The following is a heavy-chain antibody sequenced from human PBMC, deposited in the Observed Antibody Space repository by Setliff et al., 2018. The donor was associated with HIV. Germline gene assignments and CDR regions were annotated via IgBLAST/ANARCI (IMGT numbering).Heavy chain of an antibody. CDR3: ATDPYYYNSSGHFDS. CDR2: ISASTNTI. J-gene: IGHJ4*02. D-gene: IGHD3-22*01. CDR1: GFTFSNYW. V-gene: IGHV3-48*01. Sequence: GGSLRLSCAASGFTFSNYWMTWVRQAPGKGLEWVSYISASTNTIYYADSVKGRFTISRDNARNSLYLQMNSLRAEDTAVYYCATDPYYYNSSGHFDSWSQGTLVTVSS.